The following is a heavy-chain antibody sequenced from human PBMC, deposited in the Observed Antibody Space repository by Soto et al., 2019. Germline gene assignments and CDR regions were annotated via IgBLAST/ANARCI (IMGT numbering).Heavy chain of an antibody. J-gene: IGHJ6*02. D-gene: IGHD6-6*01. CDR1: GYTFTSYD. V-gene: IGHV1-8*01. Sequence: QVQLVQSGAEVKKPGASVKVSCKASGYTFTSYDINWVRQATGQGLEWMGWMNPNSGNTGYAQKFQGRVTMTRNTPISTADMELSSLRSEDTAVYYCARVAARQHGGYYYGMDVWGQGTTVTVSS. CDR3: ARVAARQHGGYYYGMDV. CDR2: MNPNSGNT.